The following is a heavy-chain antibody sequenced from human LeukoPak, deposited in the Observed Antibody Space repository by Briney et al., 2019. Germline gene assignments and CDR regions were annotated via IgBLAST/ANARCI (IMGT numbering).Heavy chain of an antibody. Sequence: GWSLRLSCAASGFTFSSYAMSWVRQAPGKGLEWVSAISCSGGSTYYADSVKGRFTISRDNSKNTLYLQMNSLRAEDTAVYYCANIVWSGYFRGGHRDNWFDPWGQGTLVTVSS. V-gene: IGHV3-23*01. CDR1: GFTFSSYA. CDR2: ISCSGGST. D-gene: IGHD3-3*01. CDR3: ANIVWSGYFRGGHRDNWFDP. J-gene: IGHJ5*02.